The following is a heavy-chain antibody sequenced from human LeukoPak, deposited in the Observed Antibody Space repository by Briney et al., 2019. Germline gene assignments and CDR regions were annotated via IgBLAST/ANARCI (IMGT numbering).Heavy chain of an antibody. CDR2: ISGSGGST. Sequence: GGSLRLSCAASGFTFSSYAMSWVRQAPGKGLEWVSAISGSGGSTYYADSVKGRFTISRDNSKNTLYLQMNSLRAEDTAVYYCAKGAPRPTYYYDSSGYYYPWDYWDQGTLVTVSS. CDR1: GFTFSSYA. V-gene: IGHV3-23*01. D-gene: IGHD3-22*01. CDR3: AKGAPRPTYYYDSSGYYYPWDY. J-gene: IGHJ4*02.